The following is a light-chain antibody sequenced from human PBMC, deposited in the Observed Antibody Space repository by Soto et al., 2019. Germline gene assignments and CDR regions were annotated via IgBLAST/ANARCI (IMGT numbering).Light chain of an antibody. CDR1: QSISSW. Sequence: DIQMTQSPSTLSASVGDRVTITFRASQSISSWSAWYQQKPGKAPKLLIYKASSLESGVPSRFSGSGSGTEFTLTITSLQPDDFATYYCQHYNSYSPGTFGQGTKVDIK. J-gene: IGKJ1*01. CDR3: QHYNSYSPGT. CDR2: KAS. V-gene: IGKV1-5*03.